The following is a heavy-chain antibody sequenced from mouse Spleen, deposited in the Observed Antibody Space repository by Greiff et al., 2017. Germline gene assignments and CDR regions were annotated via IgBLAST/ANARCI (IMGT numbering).Heavy chain of an antibody. J-gene: IGHJ2*01. Sequence: SGPELVKPGASVKISCKASGYSFTSYYIHWVKQRPGQGLEWIGWIYPGSGNTKYNEKFKGKATLTADTSSSTAYMQLSSLTSEDSAVYYCARKGPTMVPDYWGQGTTLTVSS. CDR3: ARKGPTMVPDY. CDR2: IYPGSGNT. V-gene: IGHV1-66*01. D-gene: IGHD2-10*01. CDR1: GYSFTSYY.